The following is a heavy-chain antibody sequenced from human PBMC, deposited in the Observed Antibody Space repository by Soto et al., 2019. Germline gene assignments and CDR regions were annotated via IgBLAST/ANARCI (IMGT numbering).Heavy chain of an antibody. CDR1: GDSLTNNHW. CDR2: IWHTGRP. J-gene: IGHJ4*02. V-gene: IGHV4-4*02. D-gene: IGHD2-15*01. Sequence: QLQLRESGPGLVQPSGTLSLTCDVSGDSLTNNHWWSWVRQAPGKGLEWIGEIWHTGRPNYNPSLKSRVAISIGKSKNKLSLKLSSVTAADTAVYYCVRDSRTGCSSINCYMHWGQGTLVTVSS. CDR3: VRDSRTGCSSINCYMH.